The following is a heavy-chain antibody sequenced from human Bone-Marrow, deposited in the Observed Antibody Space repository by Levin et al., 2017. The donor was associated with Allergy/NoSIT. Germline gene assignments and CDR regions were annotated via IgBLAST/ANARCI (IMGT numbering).Heavy chain of an antibody. CDR3: ARRLWRGSQGWYGMDV. CDR2: IFPGDSDT. J-gene: IGHJ6*02. D-gene: IGHD2-15*01. V-gene: IGHV5-51*01. Sequence: GESLKISCKGSGFSFDNYWIAWVRLMPGKGREWMGIIFPGDSDTIYSPSFKGQVTMSADESVTTVYLQWGSLKASDTAIYYCARRLWRGSQGWYGMDVWGQGTTITVSS. CDR1: GFSFDNYW.